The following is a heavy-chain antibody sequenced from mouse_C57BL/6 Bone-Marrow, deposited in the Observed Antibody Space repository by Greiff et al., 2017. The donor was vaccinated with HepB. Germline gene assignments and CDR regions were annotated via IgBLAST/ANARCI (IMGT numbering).Heavy chain of an antibody. CDR1: GYAFTNYL. CDR3: ARGVYYYAMDY. V-gene: IGHV1-54*01. Sequence: QVQLKQSGAELVRPGTSVKVSCKASGYAFTNYLIEWVKQRPGQGLEWIGVINPGSGGTNYNEKFKGKATLTADKSSSTAYMQLSSLTSEDAAVYFCARGVYYYAMDYWGQGTSVTVSS. CDR2: INPGSGGT. J-gene: IGHJ4*01.